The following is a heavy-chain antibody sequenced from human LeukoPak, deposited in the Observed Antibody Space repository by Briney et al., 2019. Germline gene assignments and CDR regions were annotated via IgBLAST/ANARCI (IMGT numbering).Heavy chain of an antibody. J-gene: IGHJ4*02. V-gene: IGHV3-74*01. Sequence: GGSLRLSCAASGFTFSSYWMHWVRQAPGKGLVWVSRINSDGSSTSYADSVKGRFTISRDNSKNTLYLQMNSLRAEDTAVYYCAKAVSISRGSFDCWGQGTLVTVSS. CDR1: GFTFSSYW. D-gene: IGHD3-16*01. CDR3: AKAVSISRGSFDC. CDR2: INSDGSST.